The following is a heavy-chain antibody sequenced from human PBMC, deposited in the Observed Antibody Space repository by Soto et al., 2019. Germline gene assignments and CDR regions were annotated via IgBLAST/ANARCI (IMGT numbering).Heavy chain of an antibody. CDR2: IYYSGST. CDR1: GESFSGYI. Sequence: SETLSLTCAVYGESFSGYIWTWIRQTPGKGLEWIGSIYYSGSTYYNPSLKSRVTISVDTSKNQFSLKLSSVTAADTAVYYCATQEVGGSYVYTFDPWGQGTLVT. V-gene: IGHV4-34*01. J-gene: IGHJ5*02. CDR3: ATQEVGGSYVYTFDP. D-gene: IGHD1-26*01.